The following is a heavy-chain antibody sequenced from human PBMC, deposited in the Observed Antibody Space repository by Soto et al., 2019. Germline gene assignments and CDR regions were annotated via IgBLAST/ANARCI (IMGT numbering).Heavy chain of an antibody. D-gene: IGHD6-13*01. J-gene: IGHJ4*02. CDR3: ARRYSSSSDY. CDR2: IFYSGST. Sequence: VQLQESGPGLVKPSETLSLTCTVSGGSISSYYWSWIRQPPGKGLEWIGYIFYSGSTNYNPSLKSRVTIPVDTSKYQFPLKVRSVTAADTAVYYCARRYSSSSDYWGQGTLVTVS. CDR1: GGSISSYY. V-gene: IGHV4-59*08.